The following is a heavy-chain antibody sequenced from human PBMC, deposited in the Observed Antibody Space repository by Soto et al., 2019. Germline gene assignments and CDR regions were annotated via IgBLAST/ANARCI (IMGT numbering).Heavy chain of an antibody. CDR2: ISGSGGST. Sequence: EVQLLESGGGLVQPGGSLRLSCAASGFTFSSYAMRWDRQAPGKGLEWVSAISGSGGSTYYADSVKGRFTISRDNSKNTLYLQTNSLRAEDTAVYYCARRGPGTYFDYWGQGTLVTVSS. D-gene: IGHD6-13*01. CDR3: ARRGPGTYFDY. V-gene: IGHV3-23*01. CDR1: GFTFSSYA. J-gene: IGHJ4*02.